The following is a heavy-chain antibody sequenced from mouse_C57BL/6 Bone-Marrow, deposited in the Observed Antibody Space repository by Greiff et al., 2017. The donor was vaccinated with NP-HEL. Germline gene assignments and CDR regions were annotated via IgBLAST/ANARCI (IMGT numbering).Heavy chain of an antibody. CDR1: GYTFTSYW. CDR2: INPSSGYT. CDR3: ARKENGLAWWAY. V-gene: IGHV1-7*01. Sequence: QVQLQQSGAELAKPGASVKLSCKASGYTFTSYWMHWVKQRPGQGLEWIGYINPSSGYTKYNQKFKGKATLTADKSSSTAYMQLSSLTSEDSAVYDCARKENGLAWWAYGGQGTLATVTA. J-gene: IGHJ3*01.